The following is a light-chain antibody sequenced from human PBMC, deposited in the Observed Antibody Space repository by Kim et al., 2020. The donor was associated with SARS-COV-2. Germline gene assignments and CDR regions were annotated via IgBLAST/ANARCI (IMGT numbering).Light chain of an antibody. Sequence: RATINCKSRQSVLYSPNNKSYLSWYQQKPGQPPKLLIYWASTREAEVPDRFRGSGSGTDFTLTCSSLQAEDVAVYYCQQYYSTPYSFGQATKLEIK. CDR2: WAS. CDR3: QQYYSTPYS. V-gene: IGKV4-1*01. CDR1: QSVLYSPNNKSY. J-gene: IGKJ2*03.